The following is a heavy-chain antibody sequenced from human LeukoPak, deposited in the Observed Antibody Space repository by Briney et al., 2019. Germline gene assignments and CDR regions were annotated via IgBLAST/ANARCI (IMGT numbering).Heavy chain of an antibody. D-gene: IGHD3-16*01. CDR2: IYYSGST. Sequence: SETLSLTCIVSGGSISSNNYYWGWIRQPPGKGLEWIGSIYYSGSTYYNPSLKSRVTISVDTSKNQFSLKLSSVTAADTAVYYCARENHGVDAFDIWGQGTMVTVSS. J-gene: IGHJ3*02. CDR3: ARENHGVDAFDI. CDR1: GGSISSNNYY. V-gene: IGHV4-39*07.